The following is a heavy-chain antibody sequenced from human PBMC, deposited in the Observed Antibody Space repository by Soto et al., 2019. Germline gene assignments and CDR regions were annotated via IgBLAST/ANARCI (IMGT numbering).Heavy chain of an antibody. Sequence: QVQLVQSGAEVKKPGSSVKVSCKASGGTFSSYAISWVRQAPGQGLEWMGGIIPIFGTANYAQKFQGRVTITADKSTSTAYMELSSLRSEDTAVYYCARELGWGKPYYDFWSGYYQGNWFDPWGQGTLVTVSS. CDR2: IIPIFGTA. CDR3: ARELGWGKPYYDFWSGYYQGNWFDP. D-gene: IGHD3-3*01. V-gene: IGHV1-69*06. J-gene: IGHJ5*02. CDR1: GGTFSSYA.